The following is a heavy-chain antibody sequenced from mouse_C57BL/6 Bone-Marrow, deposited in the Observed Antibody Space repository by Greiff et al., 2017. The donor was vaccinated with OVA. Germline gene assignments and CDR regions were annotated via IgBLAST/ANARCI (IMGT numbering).Heavy chain of an antibody. J-gene: IGHJ1*03. CDR1: GFSLSTSGMG. Sequence: QVTLKESGPGLLQSSQTLSLTCSFSGFSLSTSGMGVSWIRQPSGKGLEWLAHIYWDDDKRYNPSLKSRLTISKDTSRTQVFLKITSVDTADTATYYCARNYYGSTDWYFDVWGTGTTVTVSS. CDR3: ARNYYGSTDWYFDV. V-gene: IGHV8-12*01. CDR2: IYWDDDK. D-gene: IGHD1-1*01.